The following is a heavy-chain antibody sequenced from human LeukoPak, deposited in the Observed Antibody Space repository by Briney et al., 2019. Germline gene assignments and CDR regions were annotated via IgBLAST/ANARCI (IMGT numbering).Heavy chain of an antibody. CDR3: ARDRGAYYYYYYMDV. CDR2: INPNSGGT. D-gene: IGHD3-10*01. CDR1: GYTFTGYY. V-gene: IGHV1-2*02. J-gene: IGHJ6*03. Sequence: ASVKVSCKASGYTFTGYYMHWVRQAPGQGLEWMGWINPNSGGTNYAQKFQGRVTMTRDTSISTAYMELSRLRSDDTAAYYCARDRGAYYYYYYMDVWGKGTTVTVSS.